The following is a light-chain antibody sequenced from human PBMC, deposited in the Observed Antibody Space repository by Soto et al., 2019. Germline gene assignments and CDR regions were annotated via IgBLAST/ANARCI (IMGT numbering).Light chain of an antibody. Sequence: ELVSTQSPGTLSLSPGERATLSCRASQSISSTYLAWYRQKPGQAPRLLIYAASSRATGIPDRFSGSGSGTDFTLTISRLEPEDFAVYYCQQYYASSWTFGQGTKVDNK. CDR1: QSISSTY. V-gene: IGKV3-20*01. CDR2: AAS. J-gene: IGKJ1*01. CDR3: QQYYASSWT.